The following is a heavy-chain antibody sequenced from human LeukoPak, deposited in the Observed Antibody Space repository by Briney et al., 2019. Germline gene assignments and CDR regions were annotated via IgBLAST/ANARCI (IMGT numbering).Heavy chain of an antibody. CDR3: AKDQGRTFYYDSSGYLDY. Sequence: GGSLRLSCAASGFTFSSYAMHWVRQAPGKGLEWVAVISSTGSNKYYADSVKGRFTISRDNSKNTLYLQMNSLRAEDTAVYYCAKDQGRTFYYDSSGYLDYWGQGTLVTVSS. D-gene: IGHD3-22*01. J-gene: IGHJ4*02. CDR1: GFTFSSYA. CDR2: ISSTGSNK. V-gene: IGHV3-30*07.